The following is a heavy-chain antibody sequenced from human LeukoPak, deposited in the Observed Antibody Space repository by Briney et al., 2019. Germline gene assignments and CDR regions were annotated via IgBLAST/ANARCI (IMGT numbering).Heavy chain of an antibody. V-gene: IGHV1-69*13. CDR1: GGTFSSYA. D-gene: IGHD3-22*01. Sequence: SVKVSCKASGGTFSSYAISWVRQAPGQGLEWMGGIIPIFGTANYAQKFQGKVTITADESTSTAYMELSSLRSEDTAVYYCARTYDSSGYYPDAFDIWGQGTMVTVSS. CDR3: ARTYDSSGYYPDAFDI. J-gene: IGHJ3*02. CDR2: IIPIFGTA.